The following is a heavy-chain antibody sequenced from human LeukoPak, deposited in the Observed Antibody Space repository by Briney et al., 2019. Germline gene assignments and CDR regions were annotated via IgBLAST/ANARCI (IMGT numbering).Heavy chain of an antibody. CDR1: GYTFTSYY. CDR2: INPSGGST. CDR3: AIRTIVSPIRKSLDY. V-gene: IGHV1-46*01. J-gene: IGHJ4*02. Sequence: ASVKVSCKASGYTFTSYYMHWVRQAPGQGLEWMGIINPSGGSTSYAQKFQGRVTMTRDTSTSTVYMELSSLRSEDTAVYYCAIRTIVSPIRKSLDYWGQGTLVTVSS. D-gene: IGHD1-1*01.